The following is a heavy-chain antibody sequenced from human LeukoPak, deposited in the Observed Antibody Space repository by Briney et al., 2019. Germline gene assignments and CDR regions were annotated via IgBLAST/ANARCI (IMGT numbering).Heavy chain of an antibody. D-gene: IGHD3-22*01. CDR2: ISYDGSNK. CDR3: ARDKGYYYDSSGYLFGY. J-gene: IGHJ4*02. Sequence: GGSLRLSCAAFGFTFSSYAMHWVRQAPGKGLEWVAVISYDGSNKYYADSVKGRFTISRDNSKNTLYLQMNSLRAEDTAVYYCARDKGYYYDSSGYLFGYWGQGTLVTVSS. V-gene: IGHV3-30-3*01. CDR1: GFTFSSYA.